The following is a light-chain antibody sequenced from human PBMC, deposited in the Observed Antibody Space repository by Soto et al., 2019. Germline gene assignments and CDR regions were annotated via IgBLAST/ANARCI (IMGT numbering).Light chain of an antibody. CDR3: QQYQTWPIT. CDR1: QGVSRK. V-gene: IGKV3-15*01. CDR2: GAS. Sequence: DIVMTQSPATLSVAPGERVTFSCRASQGVSRKLAWYQHKPGQAPRLLISGASIGATGIPARFSGSGSGTEFTLTISSLQSEDCAIYYCQQYQTWPITFGGGTKVDIK. J-gene: IGKJ4*01.